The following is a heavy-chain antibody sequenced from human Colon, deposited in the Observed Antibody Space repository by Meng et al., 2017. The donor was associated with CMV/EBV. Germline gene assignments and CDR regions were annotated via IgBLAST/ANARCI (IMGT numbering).Heavy chain of an antibody. Sequence: GESLKISCAVSGFTFSNYWMTWVRQAPGKGLEWVANIKQDGSEKYYVDSVKGRFTVSRDNAKNSLYLQMNSLRAEDTAVYYCARSVPSGVDYCDYWGQGTTVTVSS. CDR2: IKQDGSEK. J-gene: IGHJ4*03. CDR1: GFTFSNYW. D-gene: IGHD3-10*01. CDR3: ARSVPSGVDYCDY. V-gene: IGHV3-7*01.